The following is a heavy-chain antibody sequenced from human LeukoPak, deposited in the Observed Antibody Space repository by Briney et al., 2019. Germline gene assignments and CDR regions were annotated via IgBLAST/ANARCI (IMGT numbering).Heavy chain of an antibody. Sequence: PGRSLRLSCAASGFTFCSYAMHWVRQAPGKGLEWVAVISYDGSNKYYADSVKGRFTISRDNSKNTLYLQMNSLRAEDTAVYYCARVYNDLWFGELYFDYWGQGTLVTVSS. D-gene: IGHD3-10*01. CDR1: GFTFCSYA. CDR2: ISYDGSNK. V-gene: IGHV3-30-3*01. J-gene: IGHJ4*02. CDR3: ARVYNDLWFGELYFDY.